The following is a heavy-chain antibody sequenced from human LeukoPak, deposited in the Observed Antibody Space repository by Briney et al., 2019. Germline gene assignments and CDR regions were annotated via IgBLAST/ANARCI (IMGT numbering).Heavy chain of an antibody. Sequence: GGSLRLSCAVTGFTFDTYWMSWVRQVPGKGLEWVANINQDGSAKHYVDSVKDRFTISRDNAKNSLYLQMNSLRAEDTAVYYCARDPYSGSYGADYYYYMDVWGKGTTVTISS. J-gene: IGHJ6*03. CDR2: INQDGSAK. CDR1: GFTFDTYW. CDR3: ARDPYSGSYGADYYYYMDV. D-gene: IGHD1-26*01. V-gene: IGHV3-7*01.